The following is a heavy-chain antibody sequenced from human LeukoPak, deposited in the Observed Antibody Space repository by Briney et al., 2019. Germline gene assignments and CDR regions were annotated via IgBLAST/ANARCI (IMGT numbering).Heavy chain of an antibody. V-gene: IGHV1-2*02. Sequence: GASVKVSCKASGYTFTGYYMHWVRQAPGQGLEWMGWINPNSGGTNYAQKFQGRVTMTRGTSISTAYMELSRLRSDDTAVYHCARELELFVGGETFNAFDIWGQGTMVTVSS. CDR3: ARELELFVGGETFNAFDI. CDR1: GYTFTGYY. J-gene: IGHJ3*02. D-gene: IGHD1-7*01. CDR2: INPNSGGT.